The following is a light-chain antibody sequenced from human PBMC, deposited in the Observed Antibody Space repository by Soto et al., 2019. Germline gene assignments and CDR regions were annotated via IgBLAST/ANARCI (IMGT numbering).Light chain of an antibody. CDR1: SSDVGGYNY. V-gene: IGLV2-14*01. CDR2: DVS. Sequence: QSALTQPASVSGSPGQSITISCTGTSSDVGGYNYVSWYQQHPGEAPKLMVYDVSYRPSGVSNRFSGSKSGNTASLTISGLQAEDKADYYCSSFTDSSTLVFGGGTKLTVL. J-gene: IGLJ2*01. CDR3: SSFTDSSTLV.